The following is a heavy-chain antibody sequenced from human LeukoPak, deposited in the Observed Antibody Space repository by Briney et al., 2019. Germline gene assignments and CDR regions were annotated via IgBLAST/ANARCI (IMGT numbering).Heavy chain of an antibody. CDR1: GFTFRSND. D-gene: IGHD1-1*01. Sequence: GGSLRLSCAASGFTFRSNDMSWVRQAPGKGLEWVSVIYSGGSTYYADSVKGRFTISRDNSKNTLFLQMNSLRADDTAVYYCASLSIRRFDYWGQGTLVTVSS. V-gene: IGHV3-53*01. CDR2: IYSGGST. J-gene: IGHJ4*02. CDR3: ASLSIRRFDY.